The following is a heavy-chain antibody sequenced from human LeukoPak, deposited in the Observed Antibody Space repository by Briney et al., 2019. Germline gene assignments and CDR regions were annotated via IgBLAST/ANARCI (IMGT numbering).Heavy chain of an antibody. V-gene: IGHV6-1*01. CDR2: TYYRSKWYN. D-gene: IGHD3-22*01. CDR3: AKESHPAAGIRIEVITAFDF. Sequence: SQTLSLTCAISGDSVSSNSAAWNWIRQSPSRGLEWLGRTYYRSKWYNDYAVSVKSRITINPDTSKNQFSLQLNSVTPEDTAVYYCAKESHPAAGIRIEVITAFDFWGQGTLVTVSS. J-gene: IGHJ4*02. CDR1: GDSVSSNSAA.